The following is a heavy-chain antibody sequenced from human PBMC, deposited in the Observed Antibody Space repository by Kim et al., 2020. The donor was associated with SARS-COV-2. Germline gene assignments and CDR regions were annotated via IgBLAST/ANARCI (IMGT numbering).Heavy chain of an antibody. Sequence: GGSLRLSCAASGFTFSSYEMNWVRQAPGKGLEWVSYISSSGSTIYYADSVKGRFTISRDNAKNSLYLQMNSLRAEDTAVYYCARDKSPNPVAGDFDYWGQGTLVTVSS. CDR1: GFTFSSYE. V-gene: IGHV3-48*03. D-gene: IGHD6-19*01. CDR3: ARDKSPNPVAGDFDY. CDR2: ISSSGSTI. J-gene: IGHJ4*02.